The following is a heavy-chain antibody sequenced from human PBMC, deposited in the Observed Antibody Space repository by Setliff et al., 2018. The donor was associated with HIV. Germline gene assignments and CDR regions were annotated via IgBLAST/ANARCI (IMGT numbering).Heavy chain of an antibody. CDR1: GFTFSSYG. J-gene: IGHJ4*02. Sequence: GGSLRLSCAASGFTFSSYGMHWVRQAPGKGLEWVAFIRYDGSNKYYADSVKGRITISRDNSKNTLYLQMNSLRAEDTAAYYCARDYYDSSGYIFFPGLPDYWGQGTLVTVSS. CDR3: ARDYYDSSGYIFFPGLPDY. D-gene: IGHD3-22*01. V-gene: IGHV3-30*02. CDR2: IRYDGSNK.